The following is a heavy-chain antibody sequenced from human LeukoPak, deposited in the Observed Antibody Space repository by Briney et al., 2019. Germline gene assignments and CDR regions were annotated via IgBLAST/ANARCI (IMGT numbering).Heavy chain of an antibody. Sequence: GASVKVSCKASGYTFTSYGISRVRQAPGQGLEWMGWISAYNGNTNYSQKLQVRVTMTTDTSTSTTYMDLRSLRSDETAVYYCARGRLYYYDRGPVGYWGQGTLVTVS. V-gene: IGHV1-18*01. CDR2: ISAYNGNT. D-gene: IGHD3-22*01. J-gene: IGHJ4*02. CDR1: GYTFTSYG. CDR3: ARGRLYYYDRGPVGY.